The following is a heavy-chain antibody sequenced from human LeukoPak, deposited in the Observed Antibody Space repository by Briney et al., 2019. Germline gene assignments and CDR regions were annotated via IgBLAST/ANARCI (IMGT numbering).Heavy chain of an antibody. CDR1: GYTFTSYG. V-gene: IGHV1-18*01. Sequence: ASVKVSCKASGYTFTSYGISWVRQAPGQGLEWMGWISAHNGNTNYAQKLQGRVTMTTDTSTSTAYMELRSLRSDDTAVYYCARDGGYGYSSSWPNFDYWGQGTLVTVSS. CDR3: ARDGGYGYSSSWPNFDY. CDR2: ISAHNGNT. D-gene: IGHD6-13*01. J-gene: IGHJ4*02.